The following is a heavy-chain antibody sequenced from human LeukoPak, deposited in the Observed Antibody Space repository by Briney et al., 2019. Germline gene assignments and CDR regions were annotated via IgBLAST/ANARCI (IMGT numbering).Heavy chain of an antibody. D-gene: IGHD3-10*01. V-gene: IGHV3-23*01. CDR1: GSTFTKYG. CDR2: ISDSGAYT. CDR3: AKGRILWFGEQSDFDY. J-gene: IGHJ4*02. Sequence: GGSLRLSCAASGSTFTKYGMSWVRQAPGKGLEWISTISDSGAYTYYADFVKGRFTVSRDNSKNMVFLEVNSLRAEDTATYFCAKGRILWFGEQSDFDYWGQGTLVTVSS.